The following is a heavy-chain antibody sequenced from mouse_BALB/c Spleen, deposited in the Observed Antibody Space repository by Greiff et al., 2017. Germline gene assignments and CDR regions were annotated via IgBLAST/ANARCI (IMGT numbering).Heavy chain of an antibody. J-gene: IGHJ2*01. CDR3: ARPHKGPSMTFDY. Sequence: QVQLQQPGAELVKPGASVKLSCKASGYTFTSYWMHWVKQRPGQGLEWIGEINPSNGRTNYNEKFKSKATLTVDKSSSTAYMQLSSLTSEDSAVYYCARPHKGPSMTFDYWGQGTTLTVSS. D-gene: IGHD2-10*02. CDR2: INPSNGRT. CDR1: GYTFTSYW. V-gene: IGHV1S81*02.